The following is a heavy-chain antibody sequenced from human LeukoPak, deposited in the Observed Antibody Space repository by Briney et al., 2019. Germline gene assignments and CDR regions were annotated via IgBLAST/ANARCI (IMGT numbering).Heavy chain of an antibody. J-gene: IGHJ4*02. Sequence: SSETLSLTCTVSGGSISSGGYFWSWIRQHPGKGLEWIGYIYYSGNTYYNPSLKSRVTISVDTSKNQSSLKLSSVTAADTAVYYCARDLGEAYFDYWGQGTLVTVSS. V-gene: IGHV4-31*03. CDR1: GGSISSGGYF. CDR2: IYYSGNT. D-gene: IGHD3-10*01. CDR3: ARDLGEAYFDY.